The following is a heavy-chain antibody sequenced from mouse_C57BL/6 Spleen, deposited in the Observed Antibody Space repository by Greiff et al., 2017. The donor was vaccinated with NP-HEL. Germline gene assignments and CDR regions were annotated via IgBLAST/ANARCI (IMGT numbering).Heavy chain of an antibody. CDR2: IYPGGGYT. J-gene: IGHJ4*01. V-gene: IGHV1-63*01. Sequence: VKLVESGAELVRPGTSVKMSCKASGYTFTNYWIGWAKQRPGHGLEWIGDIYPGGGYTNYNEKFKGKATLTADKSSSTAYMQFSSLTSEDSAIYYCARGDGNYDHWGQGTSVTVSS. D-gene: IGHD2-1*01. CDR3: ARGDGNYDH. CDR1: GYTFTNYW.